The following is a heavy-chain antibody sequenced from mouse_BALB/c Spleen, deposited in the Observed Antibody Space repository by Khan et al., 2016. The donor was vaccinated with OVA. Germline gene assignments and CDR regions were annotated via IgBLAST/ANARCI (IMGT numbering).Heavy chain of an antibody. V-gene: IGHV3-2*02. CDR2: ISYSGVT. CDR1: AYSITSGYA. D-gene: IGHD1-1*01. CDR3: ARGNYYGYYFDY. Sequence: EVQLQESGPGLVKPSQSLSLTCTVTAYSITSGYAWNWIRQFPGNKLEWMGYISYSGVTSYPPSLKSRISITRDTSKNQFFLQLNSVTTEDTATYYCARGNYYGYYFDYWGQGTTQTVTS. J-gene: IGHJ2*01.